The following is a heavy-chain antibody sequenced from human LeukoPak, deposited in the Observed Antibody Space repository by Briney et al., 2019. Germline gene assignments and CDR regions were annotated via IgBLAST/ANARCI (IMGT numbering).Heavy chain of an antibody. V-gene: IGHV4-59*08. Sequence: AETLSLTCTVSGGSISSYYWSWLRQPPGKGLEWIGYIYYSGSTNYNPSLKSRVTISVDTSKNQFSLKLSSVTAADTAVYYCAILRVRSGTIDYWGQGTLVTVSS. CDR2: IYYSGST. J-gene: IGHJ4*02. D-gene: IGHD3-10*01. CDR1: GGSISSYY. CDR3: AILRVRSGTIDY.